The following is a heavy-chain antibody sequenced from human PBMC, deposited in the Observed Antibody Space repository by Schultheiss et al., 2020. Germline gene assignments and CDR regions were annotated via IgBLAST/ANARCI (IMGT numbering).Heavy chain of an antibody. D-gene: IGHD4-17*01. J-gene: IGHJ3*02. Sequence: GGSLRLSCAASGFTFSSYSMNWVRQAPGKGLEWVSSISSSSSYIYYADSVKGRFTISRDNAKNSLYLQMNSLRAEDTAVYYCARDGGYGDLPDAFDIWGQGTMVTVSS. CDR3: ARDGGYGDLPDAFDI. CDR1: GFTFSSYS. V-gene: IGHV3-21*01. CDR2: ISSSSSYI.